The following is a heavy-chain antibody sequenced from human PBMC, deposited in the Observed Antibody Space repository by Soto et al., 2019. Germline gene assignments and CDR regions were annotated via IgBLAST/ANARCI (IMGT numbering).Heavy chain of an antibody. J-gene: IGHJ6*02. CDR3: ARGPLYDFWGGSDYYYYYGMDV. CDR1: GGSVSSGSYY. CDR2: IYYSGST. D-gene: IGHD3-3*01. V-gene: IGHV4-61*01. Sequence: PSESLSLTCTVSGGSVSSGSYYWSWIRQPPGKGLEWIGYIYYSGSTNYNPSLKSRITISVDTSKNQFSLKLSSVTAADTAVYYCARGPLYDFWGGSDYYYYYGMDVWGQGTTVTVSS.